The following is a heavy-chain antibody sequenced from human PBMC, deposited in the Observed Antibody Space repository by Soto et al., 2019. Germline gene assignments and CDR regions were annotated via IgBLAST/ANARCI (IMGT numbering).Heavy chain of an antibody. D-gene: IGHD3-22*01. CDR1: GFTFSSYA. V-gene: IGHV3-30-3*01. CDR3: ARVSSGDSSGYSYYYYYGMDV. Sequence: LRLSCAASGFTFSSYAMHWVRQAPGKGLEWVAVISYDGSNKYYADSVKGRFTISRDNSKNTLYLQMNSLRAEDTAVYYCARVSSGDSSGYSYYYYYGMDVWGQGTTVTVSS. CDR2: ISYDGSNK. J-gene: IGHJ6*02.